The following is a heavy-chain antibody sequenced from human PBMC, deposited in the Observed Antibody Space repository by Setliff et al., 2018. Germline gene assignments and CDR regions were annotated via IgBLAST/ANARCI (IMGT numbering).Heavy chain of an antibody. J-gene: IGHJ4*02. CDR3: ARVAGADEGFDY. V-gene: IGHV3-43*01. CDR2: ISWDGETT. Sequence: PGGSLRLSCAASGFRFDDYTMHWVRQAPGKGLEWVSLISWDGETTYYVDSVKGRFTISRDNAKNSLYLQMNSLRAEDTALYYCARVAGADEGFDYWGQGTQVTVSS. D-gene: IGHD2-8*02. CDR1: GFRFDDYT.